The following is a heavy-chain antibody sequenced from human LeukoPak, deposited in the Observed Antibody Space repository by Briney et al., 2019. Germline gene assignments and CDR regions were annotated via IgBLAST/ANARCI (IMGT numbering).Heavy chain of an antibody. J-gene: IGHJ4*02. CDR3: ASGGLQLWFLVDF. CDR1: GYTFTGYF. D-gene: IGHD5-18*01. V-gene: IGHV1-2*02. CDR2: INPNSGGT. Sequence: GASVKVSCKASGYTFTGYFMHWVRQAPGQGLEWMGWINPNSGGTNYAQKFQGRVTMTRDTSISTAYMELSSLRSDDTAIYFCASGGLQLWFLVDFWGQGTLVTVSS.